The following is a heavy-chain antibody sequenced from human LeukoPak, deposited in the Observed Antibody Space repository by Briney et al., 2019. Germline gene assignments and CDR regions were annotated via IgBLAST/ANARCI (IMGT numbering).Heavy chain of an antibody. CDR2: ISSSGSTK. J-gene: IGHJ4*02. Sequence: GGSLRLSCGASGITFSSYSMNWVRQAPGKGLEWVSYISSSGSTKYYADSVKGRFTISRDNARNSLYLQMNSLRAEDTAVYYCARDEEYRGQWLYYFDYWGQGTLVTVSS. V-gene: IGHV3-48*04. CDR1: GITFSSYS. D-gene: IGHD6-19*01. CDR3: ARDEEYRGQWLYYFDY.